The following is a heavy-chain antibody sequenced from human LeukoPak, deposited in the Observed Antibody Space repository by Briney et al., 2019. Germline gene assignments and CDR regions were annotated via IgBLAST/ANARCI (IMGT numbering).Heavy chain of an antibody. D-gene: IGHD4-17*01. Sequence: GGSLRLSCAASGFTFSSYSMNWVRQAPGKGLEWVSAISGSGGSTYYADSVKGRFTISRDNAKNSLYLQMNSLRAEDTAVYYCARRGHYGDSLDAFDIWGQGTMVTVSS. J-gene: IGHJ3*02. V-gene: IGHV3-21*01. CDR1: GFTFSSYS. CDR3: ARRGHYGDSLDAFDI. CDR2: ISGSGGST.